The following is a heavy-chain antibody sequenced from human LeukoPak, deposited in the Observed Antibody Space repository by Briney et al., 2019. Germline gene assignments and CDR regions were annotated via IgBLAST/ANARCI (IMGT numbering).Heavy chain of an antibody. V-gene: IGHV3-74*01. CDR1: GFTLSTYW. CDR2: IKRAGST. CDR3: PKGSSGRFDY. Sequence: PGGTQSLSCAVCGFTLSTYWVHCVRQAPGKGLVCVSRIKRAGSTNYADSVKGRFTISREHSKSTLYLQMNSLRAEGTGVYYCPKGSSGRFDYWGEGTLVTVSS. D-gene: IGHD6-19*01. J-gene: IGHJ4*02.